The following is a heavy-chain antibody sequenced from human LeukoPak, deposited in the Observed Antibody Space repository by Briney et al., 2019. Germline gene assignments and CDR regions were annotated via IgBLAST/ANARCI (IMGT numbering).Heavy chain of an antibody. CDR3: GRAIATGSGGSRSDYFDY. J-gene: IGHJ4*02. Sequence: GASVKVSCKPSGYTFSSYRISWVRQAPGQGLEWMGWISNHNGNTNYAQKFQGRVTMTTDTSTSTVYMELRSLRSDDTAVYYCGRAIATGSGGSRSDYFDYWGQGTPVTVSP. V-gene: IGHV1-18*01. CDR1: GYTFSSYR. D-gene: IGHD3-10*01. CDR2: ISNHNGNT.